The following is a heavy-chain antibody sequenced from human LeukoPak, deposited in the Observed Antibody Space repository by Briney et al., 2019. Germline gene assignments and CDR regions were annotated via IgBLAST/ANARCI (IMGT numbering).Heavy chain of an antibody. V-gene: IGHV3-74*01. J-gene: IGHJ4*02. D-gene: IGHD5-12*01. CDR1: GFTFSSYW. CDR3: ARAMEGYSGYDYDFDY. Sequence: HPGGSLRLSCAASGFTFSSYWMHWVRQAPGKGLVWVSRINSDGSSTSYADSAKGRFTISRDNAKNTLYLQMNSLRAEDTAVYYCARAMEGYSGYDYDFDYWGQGTLVTVSS. CDR2: INSDGSST.